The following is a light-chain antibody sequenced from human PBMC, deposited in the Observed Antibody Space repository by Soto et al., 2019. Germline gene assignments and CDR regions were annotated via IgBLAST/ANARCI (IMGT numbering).Light chain of an antibody. CDR1: QRFSTA. Sequence: EIVLTLSPATLSVSPGQRDSRSCRASQRFSTAVAWYHQKPGQAPRLLVYGASTRATGIPARFSGSGAGTDFTLTITSLQSEDFGVYFCQQYKDWPTTFGQGTEV. J-gene: IGKJ1*01. V-gene: IGKV3-15*01. CDR2: GAS. CDR3: QQYKDWPTT.